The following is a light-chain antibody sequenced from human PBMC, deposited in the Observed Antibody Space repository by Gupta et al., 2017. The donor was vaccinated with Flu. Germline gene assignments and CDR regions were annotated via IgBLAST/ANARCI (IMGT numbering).Light chain of an antibody. V-gene: IGKV1-39*01. CDR1: QSISSY. CDR2: AAS. Sequence: DIQMTQSPSSLSASVGDRVTITCRASQSISSYLNWYQQKPGKAPKLLIYAASSLQSGVPSRFSGTGSGTDFTLTIRMLIPEHFPTYYCLRRDSNPTSFGEGTKVEIK. CDR3: LRRDSNPTS. J-gene: IGKJ4*01.